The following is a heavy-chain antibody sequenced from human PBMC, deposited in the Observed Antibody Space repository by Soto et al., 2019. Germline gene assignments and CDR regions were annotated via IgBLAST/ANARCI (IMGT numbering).Heavy chain of an antibody. Sequence: ASVKVSCKASGYTFTSYGISWVRQAPGQGLEWMGWISAYNGNTNYAQKLQGRVTMTTDTSTSTAYMELRSLRSEDTAVYYCASLFGSVTDNWFDPWGQGTLVTVSS. CDR1: GYTFTSYG. CDR3: ASLFGSVTDNWFDP. V-gene: IGHV1-18*01. CDR2: ISAYNGNT. D-gene: IGHD3-3*01. J-gene: IGHJ5*02.